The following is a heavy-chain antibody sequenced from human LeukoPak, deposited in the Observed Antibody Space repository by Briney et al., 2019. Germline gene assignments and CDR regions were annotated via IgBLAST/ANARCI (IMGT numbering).Heavy chain of an antibody. CDR2: ISSSSSYI. D-gene: IGHD6-13*01. CDR1: GFTFRSYS. Sequence: GGSLRLSXAASGFTFRSYSMNWVRQAPGKGLEWVSSISSSSSYIYYADSVKGRLTISRDNAKNSLYLQMNSLRAEDTAVYYCARVWVDSSSPDYFDYWGQGTLVTVSS. J-gene: IGHJ4*02. V-gene: IGHV3-21*01. CDR3: ARVWVDSSSPDYFDY.